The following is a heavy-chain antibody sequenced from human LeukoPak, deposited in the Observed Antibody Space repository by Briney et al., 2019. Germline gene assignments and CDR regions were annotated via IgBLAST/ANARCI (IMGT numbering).Heavy chain of an antibody. CDR3: ARDVGGSLDY. V-gene: IGHV3-7*01. D-gene: IGHD1-26*01. CDR1: GITFSTYR. J-gene: IGHJ4*02. CDR2: IKSDERAK. Sequence: GRLPRLFGVPSGITFSTYRMCWDRPPPRKGKEWVANIKSDERAKHQADSVKGRFTISRDNAQNSVYLQMTSLRGEDTAVYYCARDVGGSLDYWGQGTLVTVSS.